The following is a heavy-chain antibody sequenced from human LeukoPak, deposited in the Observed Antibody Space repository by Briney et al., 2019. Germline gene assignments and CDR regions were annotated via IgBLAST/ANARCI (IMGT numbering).Heavy chain of an antibody. D-gene: IGHD2-15*01. V-gene: IGHV4-31*03. CDR3: ARADSCSGGSCYDDAFDY. J-gene: IGHJ4*02. CDR2: IYYSGST. CDR1: GGSISSGGYY. Sequence: SETLSLTCTVSGGSISSGGYYWSWIRQHPGKGLEWIGYIYYSGSTYYNPSLKSRVTISVDTSKNQFSLKLSSVTAADTAVYYCARADSCSGGSCYDDAFDYWGQGTLVTVSS.